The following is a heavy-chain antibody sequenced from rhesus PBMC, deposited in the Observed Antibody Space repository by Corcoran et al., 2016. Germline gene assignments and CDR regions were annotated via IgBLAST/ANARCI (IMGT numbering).Heavy chain of an antibody. V-gene: IGHV3-178*01. CDR1: GCTFRDYY. Sequence: EVQLVESGGGLATPGGSLRLSCAAPGCTFRDYYMDWVRQAPGKGLEWVSRISDGGGSTWYADSVKGRFTISRENAKNTLYLQMDSLRAEDTAVYYCARGYDYGSNYGNYFDYWGQGVLVTVSS. D-gene: IGHD4-29*01. J-gene: IGHJ4*01. CDR2: ISDGGGST. CDR3: ARGYDYGSNYGNYFDY.